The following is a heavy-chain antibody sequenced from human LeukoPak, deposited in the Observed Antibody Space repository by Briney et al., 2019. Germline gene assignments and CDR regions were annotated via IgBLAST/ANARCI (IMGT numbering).Heavy chain of an antibody. CDR1: GGSFSGYY. J-gene: IGHJ6*02. Sequence: SETLSLTCAVYGGSFSGYYWSWVRQPPGKGREWVGEINHSGRKNYNPSLKSRVTISIDTSKNQFSLKLSSVTAADTAVYYCAREDCYYGSGSYFFVVPGNKYYYYYGMDVWGQGTTVTVSS. CDR3: AREDCYYGSGSYFFVVPGNKYYYYYGMDV. D-gene: IGHD3-10*01. CDR2: INHSGRK. V-gene: IGHV4-34*01.